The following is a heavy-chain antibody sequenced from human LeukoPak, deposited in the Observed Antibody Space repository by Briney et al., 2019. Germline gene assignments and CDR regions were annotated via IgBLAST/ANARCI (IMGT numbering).Heavy chain of an antibody. J-gene: IGHJ4*02. Sequence: SGPALVKPTQTLTLTCTFSGFSLTTNGMCVTWIRQPPGKALEWLARIDWDNDKYYGTSLKTRLTISKDTSKNQVVLTMTNVDVVDTATYYCARIRKPHYYDGSGYIDYWGQGTLVTVSS. CDR3: ARIRKPHYYDGSGYIDY. CDR1: GFSLTTNGMC. CDR2: IDWDNDK. V-gene: IGHV2-70*11. D-gene: IGHD3-22*01.